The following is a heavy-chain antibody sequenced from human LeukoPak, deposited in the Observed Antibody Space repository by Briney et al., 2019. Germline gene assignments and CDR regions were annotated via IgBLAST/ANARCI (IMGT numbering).Heavy chain of an antibody. V-gene: IGHV1-69*13. CDR2: IIPIFGTA. Sequence: SVKVSCKASGGTFSSYAISWVRQAPGQGLEWMGGIIPIFGTANYAQKFQGRVTITADESTSTAYMELRSLRSEDTAVYYCAMGLGYCSGGSCYYNWFDPWGQGTLVTVSS. CDR1: GGTFSSYA. CDR3: AMGLGYCSGGSCYYNWFDP. D-gene: IGHD2-15*01. J-gene: IGHJ5*02.